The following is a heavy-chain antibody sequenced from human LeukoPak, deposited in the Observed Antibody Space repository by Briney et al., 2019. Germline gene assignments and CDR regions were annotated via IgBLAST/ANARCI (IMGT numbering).Heavy chain of an antibody. J-gene: IGHJ4*02. V-gene: IGHV1-2*02. CDR3: ARDRGSGSFDY. Sequence: ASANASPMASGYTSTGSNMHCGRHAPRQGLERMGWINPNSGGTNYAQKFQGRVTMTRDTSISTAYMELSRLRSDDTAVYYCARDRGSGSFDYWGQGTLVTVSS. CDR2: INPNSGGT. CDR1: GYTSTGSN. D-gene: IGHD3-10*01.